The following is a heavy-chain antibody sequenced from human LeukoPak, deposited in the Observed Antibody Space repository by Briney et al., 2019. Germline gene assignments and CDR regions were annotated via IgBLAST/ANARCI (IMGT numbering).Heavy chain of an antibody. CDR2: INPNSGGT. CDR3: ASHDYSNYGSLSS. J-gene: IGHJ5*02. CDR1: GYTFTGYY. V-gene: IGHV1-2*02. Sequence: ASVKVSCKASGYTFTGYYMHWVRQAPGQGLEWMGWINPNSGGTNYAQKFQGRVTMTRDTSISTAYMELSRPRSDDTAVYYCASHDYSNYGSLSSWGQGTLVTVSS. D-gene: IGHD4-4*01.